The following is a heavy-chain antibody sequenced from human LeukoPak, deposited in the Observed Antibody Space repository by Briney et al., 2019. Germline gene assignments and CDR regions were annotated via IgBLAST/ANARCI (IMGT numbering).Heavy chain of an antibody. CDR3: AREDSSGLDY. D-gene: IGHD6-19*01. Sequence: GGSLRLSCAASGFTFSIYEMNWVRQAPGKGLEWVSSSSGSTIYYAGSVRGRFTISRDNAKNSLYLQMNSLRAEDTAIYYCAREDSSGLDYWGQGTLVTVSS. V-gene: IGHV3-48*03. CDR2: SSSGSTI. J-gene: IGHJ4*02. CDR1: GFTFSIYE.